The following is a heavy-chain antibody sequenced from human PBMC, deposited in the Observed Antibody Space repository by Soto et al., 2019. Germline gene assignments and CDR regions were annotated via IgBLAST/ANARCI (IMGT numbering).Heavy chain of an antibody. V-gene: IGHV3-23*01. D-gene: IGHD3-10*01. CDR2: ISGSGGST. CDR3: AKDRFPSYGKPNFGPNDY. J-gene: IGHJ4*02. Sequence: PGGSLRLSCAASGFTFSSYAMSWVRQAPGKGLEWVSAISGSGGSTYYADSVKGRFTISRDNSKNTLYLQMNSLRAEDTAVYYCAKDRFPSYGKPNFGPNDYWGQGTLVTVAS. CDR1: GFTFSSYA.